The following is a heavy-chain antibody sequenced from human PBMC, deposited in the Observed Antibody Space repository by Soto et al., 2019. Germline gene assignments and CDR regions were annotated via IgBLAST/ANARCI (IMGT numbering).Heavy chain of an antibody. CDR1: GYTLTDYA. CDR2: ISPYSGNT. D-gene: IGHD6-6*01. V-gene: IGHV1-18*04. Sequence: GPELKSPGASVKVSCKASGYTLTDYAISWVRQAPGQGFQWVGWISPYSGNTTSAENFFDRVTMTTDTSTKTAYLELRSLRSDDTAVYYCARDHGLAWAVRPANYYYAMDVWGQGTTVTVSS. CDR3: ARDHGLAWAVRPANYYYAMDV. J-gene: IGHJ6*02.